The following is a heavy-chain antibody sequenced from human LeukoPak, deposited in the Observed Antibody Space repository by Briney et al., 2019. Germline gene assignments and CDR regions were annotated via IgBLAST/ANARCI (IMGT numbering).Heavy chain of an antibody. CDR1: GFTLSNYW. Sequence: GGSLRLSCEASGFTLSNYWMYWVRHAPGKGLVWVSRIDNDGSSTIYADSVRGRFTISRDNAKNTLYLQMNSLRADDTAVYYCTRRRDREAFDLWGQGTMVTVSS. CDR3: TRRRDREAFDL. D-gene: IGHD1-14*01. J-gene: IGHJ3*01. CDR2: IDNDGSST. V-gene: IGHV3-74*01.